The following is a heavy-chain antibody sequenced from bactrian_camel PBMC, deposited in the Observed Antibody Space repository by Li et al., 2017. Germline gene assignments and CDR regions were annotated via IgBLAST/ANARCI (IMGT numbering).Heavy chain of an antibody. CDR3: ATGGIVLAATNQGEVFSY. D-gene: IGHD7*01. V-gene: IGHV3S55*01. J-gene: IGHJ4*01. Sequence: HVQLVESGGGSVQAGEALSLSCTGSGFTFDDDDMGWYRQVPGNKCELVATISSDGTTYYADSVKGRFTISRDNAKSMVFLLMDGLRSEDTALYYCATGGIVLAATNQGEVFSYWGQGTQVTVS. CDR1: GFTFDDDD. CDR2: ISSDGTT.